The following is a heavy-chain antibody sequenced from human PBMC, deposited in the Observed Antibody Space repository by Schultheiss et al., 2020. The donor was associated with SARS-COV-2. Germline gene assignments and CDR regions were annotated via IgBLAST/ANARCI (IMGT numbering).Heavy chain of an antibody. CDR2: IRYDGSNK. D-gene: IGHD1-1*01. CDR1: GFTFSSYG. CDR3: ARTTATGRYSYHYYMDV. V-gene: IGHV3-30*02. Sequence: GGSLRLSCAASGFTFSSYGMHWVRQAPGKGLEWVAFIRYDGSNKYYADSVKGRFTISRDNSKNSLYLQMNSLRADDTAVYYCARTTATGRYSYHYYMDVWGKGTTVTVSS. J-gene: IGHJ6*03.